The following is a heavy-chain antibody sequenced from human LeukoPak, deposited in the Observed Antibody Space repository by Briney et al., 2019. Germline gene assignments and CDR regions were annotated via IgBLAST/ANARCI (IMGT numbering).Heavy chain of an antibody. CDR2: INHSGST. V-gene: IGHV4-34*01. CDR1: GGSFSGYY. D-gene: IGHD6-13*01. J-gene: IGHJ1*01. Sequence: PSETLSLTCAVYGGSFSGYYWSWIRQPPGKGLEWIGEINHSGSTNYNPSLKSRVTISVDTSKNQFSLKLSSVTAADTAVYYCARGHWQGGIAAAARTRYFQHWGQGTLVTVSS. CDR3: ARGHWQGGIAAAARTRYFQH.